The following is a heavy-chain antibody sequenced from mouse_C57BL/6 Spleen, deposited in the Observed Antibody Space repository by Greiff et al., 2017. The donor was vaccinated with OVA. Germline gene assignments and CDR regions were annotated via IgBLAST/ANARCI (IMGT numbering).Heavy chain of an antibody. CDR1: GYTFTSYW. J-gene: IGHJ4*01. CDR2: IYPSDSET. CDR3: AKLGDGDAMVY. V-gene: IGHV1-61*01. D-gene: IGHD4-1*01. Sequence: VQLQQPGAELVRPGSSVKLSCKASGYTFTSYWMDWVKQRPGQGLEWIGNIYPSDSETHYNQKFKDKATLTVDKSSSTAYMQLSSLTSEDSAVYYCAKLGDGDAMVYWGQGTSVTVSS.